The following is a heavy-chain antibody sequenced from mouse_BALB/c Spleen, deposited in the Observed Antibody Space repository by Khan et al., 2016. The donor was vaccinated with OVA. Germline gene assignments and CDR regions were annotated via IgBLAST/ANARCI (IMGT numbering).Heavy chain of an antibody. CDR1: GYTFTDYY. CDR2: IYPGSANI. J-gene: IGHJ3*01. Sequence: QIQLVQSGAELARPGASVNLSCKASGYTFTDYYINWMRQRTGQGLEWIGEIYPGSANIYYNEKFKGKATLTADKSSSTVYMQLSSLTSEDSAVNFCAREWAAWFPYWGQGTLVTVSA. CDR3: AREWAAWFPY. V-gene: IGHV1-77*01.